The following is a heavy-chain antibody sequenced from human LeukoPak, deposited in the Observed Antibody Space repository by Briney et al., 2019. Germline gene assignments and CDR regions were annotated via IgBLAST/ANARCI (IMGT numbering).Heavy chain of an antibody. D-gene: IGHD3-22*01. Sequence: GGSLRLSCAASGFTFSSDAMHWIRQAPAKGLEYVSAISSNGGTTHYGNSVKGRFTISRDNSKNTLYLQMGSLRAEDMAVYFCARSSGYGYYFDYWSQGTLVTVSS. J-gene: IGHJ4*02. CDR3: ARSSGYGYYFDY. CDR2: ISSNGGTT. V-gene: IGHV3-64*01. CDR1: GFTFSSDA.